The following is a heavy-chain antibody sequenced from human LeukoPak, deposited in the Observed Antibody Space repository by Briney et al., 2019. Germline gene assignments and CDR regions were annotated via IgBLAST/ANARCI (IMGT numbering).Heavy chain of an antibody. CDR1: GGSISSYY. CDR3: AREATMVRGVIIDY. V-gene: IGHV4-59*12. J-gene: IGHJ4*02. CDR2: IYYSGST. D-gene: IGHD3-10*01. Sequence: PSETLSLTCTVSGGSISSYYWSWIRQPPGKGLEWIGYIYYSGSTNYNPSLKSRVTISVDTSKNQFSLKLSSVTAADTAVYYCAREATMVRGVIIDYWGQGTLVTVSS.